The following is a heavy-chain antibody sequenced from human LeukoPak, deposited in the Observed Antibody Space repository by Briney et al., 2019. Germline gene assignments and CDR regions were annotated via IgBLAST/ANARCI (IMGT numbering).Heavy chain of an antibody. V-gene: IGHV3-30*03. CDR2: ISYDGSDK. Sequence: AGGSLRLSCAASGFTFSGYGMHWVRQAPGKGLEWVAVISYDGSDKYYADSVKGRFTISRDNSKNTLYLQMNSLRAEDTAVYYCARSRKYYYDSSGYYSFDYWGQGTLVTVSS. CDR3: ARSRKYYYDSSGYYSFDY. J-gene: IGHJ4*02. D-gene: IGHD3-22*01. CDR1: GFTFSGYG.